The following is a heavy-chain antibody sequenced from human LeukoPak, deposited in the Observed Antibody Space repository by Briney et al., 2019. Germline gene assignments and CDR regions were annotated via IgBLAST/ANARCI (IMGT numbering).Heavy chain of an antibody. J-gene: IGHJ4*02. CDR2: IHCSGST. CDR1: GGSIRSNGYY. Sequence: SETLSLTCTVSGGSIRSNGYYWGWIRQPPGKGLEWIGSIHCSGSTYYKPSLKSRVTISVDTSMNQFSLKLSSVTAADTAMYYCATLSDYGSGSYLDFWGQGTLVTVTS. CDR3: ATLSDYGSGSYLDF. V-gene: IGHV4-39*01. D-gene: IGHD3-10*01.